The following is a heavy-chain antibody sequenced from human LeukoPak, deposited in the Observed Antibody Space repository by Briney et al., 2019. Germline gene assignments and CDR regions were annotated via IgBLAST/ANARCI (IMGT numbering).Heavy chain of an antibody. V-gene: IGHV3-48*04. CDR2: ISGSSSGSTSIT. D-gene: IGHD3-3*01. CDR1: GIIFSIYA. J-gene: IGHJ4*02. Sequence: GGSVRLSCEFSGIIFSIYAMNWVRQAPGKGLEWISYISGSSSGSTSITQYADSVKGRFTISRDNAKNSLHLQMDSLSAEDTAVYYCARDFWSGYYTEDWGQGALVIVSS. CDR3: ARDFWSGYYTED.